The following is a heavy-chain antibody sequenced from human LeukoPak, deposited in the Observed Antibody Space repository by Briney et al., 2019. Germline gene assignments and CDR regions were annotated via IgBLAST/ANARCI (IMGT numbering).Heavy chain of an antibody. J-gene: IGHJ4*02. V-gene: IGHV3-7*05. CDR2: IKQDGGEK. D-gene: IGHD4-11*01. CDR1: GFTFSRYW. Sequence: GGSLRLSCAASGFTFSRYWMSWVRQAPGKGLEWVANIKQDGGEKYYVDSVKGRFAISRDNAENSLYLQMNSLRAEDTAVYYCARDPQTTTVTSYFDYWGQGTLVIVSS. CDR3: ARDPQTTTVTSYFDY.